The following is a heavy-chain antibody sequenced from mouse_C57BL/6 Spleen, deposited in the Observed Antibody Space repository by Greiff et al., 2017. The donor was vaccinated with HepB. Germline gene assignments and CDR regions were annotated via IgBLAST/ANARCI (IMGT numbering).Heavy chain of an antibody. CDR3: ASRGYQSSFAY. D-gene: IGHD2-14*01. Sequence: QVQLQQPGAELVKPGASVKLSCKASGYTFTSYWVQWVKQRPGQGLEWIGEIDPSDSYTNYNQKFKGKATLTVDTSSSTAYMQLSSLTSEDSAVYYCASRGYQSSFAYWGQGTLVTVSA. J-gene: IGHJ3*01. CDR2: IDPSDSYT. V-gene: IGHV1-50*01. CDR1: GYTFTSYW.